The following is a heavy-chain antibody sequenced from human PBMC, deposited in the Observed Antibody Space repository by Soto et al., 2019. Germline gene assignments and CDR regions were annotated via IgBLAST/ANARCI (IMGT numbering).Heavy chain of an antibody. D-gene: IGHD2-2*01. CDR3: VRGPSSTVDY. J-gene: IGHJ4*02. CDR2: ISHDGRDE. V-gene: IGHV3-30*03. Sequence: PGGSLRLSCAASGFSFSDYGFQWVRQAPGKGLEWVAVISHDGRDEYYADSVMGRFTVSRDNSKSTVYVQMNSLRPDDTAVYYCVRGPSSTVDYWGQGTLVTVS. CDR1: GFSFSDYG.